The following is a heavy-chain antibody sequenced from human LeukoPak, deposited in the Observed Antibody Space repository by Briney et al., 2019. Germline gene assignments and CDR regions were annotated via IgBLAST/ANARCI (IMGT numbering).Heavy chain of an antibody. D-gene: IGHD1/OR15-1a*01. V-gene: IGHV1-18*01. CDR2: ISAYNGNT. CDR1: GYTFTSYG. CDR3: AKDLRHGRTCNCYGWFDP. J-gene: IGHJ5*02. Sequence: ASVKVSCKASGYTFTSYGISWVRQAPGQGLEWMGWISAYNGNTNYAQKLQGRVTMTTDTSTSTAYMELRSLRSDDTAVYYCAKDLRHGRTCNCYGWFDPWGQGTLVTVSS.